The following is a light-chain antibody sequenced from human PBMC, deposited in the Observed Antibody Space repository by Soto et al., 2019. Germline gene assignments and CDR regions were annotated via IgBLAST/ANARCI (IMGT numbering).Light chain of an antibody. CDR2: GAS. Sequence: EIVMTQSPATLSVSPGERATLSCRASQSVSSNLAWYQQKPGQAPRLLIYGASSRATGIPYRFSGSGSGTDFTLTISRLEPEDFAVYYCQQYGSSGTFGQGTKVDI. J-gene: IGKJ1*01. CDR3: QQYGSSGT. CDR1: QSVSSN. V-gene: IGKV3-20*01.